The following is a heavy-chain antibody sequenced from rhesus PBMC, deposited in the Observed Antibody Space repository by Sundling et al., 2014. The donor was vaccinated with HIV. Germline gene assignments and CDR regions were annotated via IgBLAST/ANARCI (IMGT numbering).Heavy chain of an antibody. Sequence: QVQLQESGPGLLKPSETLSLTCAVSGGSISGDYGWGWIRQPPGKGLEWIGNIYGNSASTYYNPSLKSRVAISKDTSKNQFFLKLSSVTAADTAMYFCARKRLTFWSFIDYWGQGVLVTVSS. D-gene: IGHD2-15*01. J-gene: IGHJ4*01. CDR2: IYGNSAST. CDR3: ARKRLTFWSFIDY. CDR1: GGSISGDYG. V-gene: IGHV4S9*01.